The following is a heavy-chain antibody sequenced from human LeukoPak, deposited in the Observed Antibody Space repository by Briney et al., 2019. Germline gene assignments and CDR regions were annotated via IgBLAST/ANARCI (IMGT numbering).Heavy chain of an antibody. CDR2: ISRSSSYI. CDR3: AKVATMLGFDY. D-gene: IGHD5-12*01. J-gene: IGHJ4*02. CDR1: VFTFSSYS. Sequence: GGSLRLSCAASVFTFSSYSMNWVRQAPGKGREWVSSISRSSSYIYYADSVKGRFTISRDNAKNSLYLQMNSLRAEDTAVYYCAKVATMLGFDYWGQGTLVTVSS. V-gene: IGHV3-21*01.